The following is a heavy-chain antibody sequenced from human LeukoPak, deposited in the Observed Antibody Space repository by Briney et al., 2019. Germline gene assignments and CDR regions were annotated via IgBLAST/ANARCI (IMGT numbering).Heavy chain of an antibody. Sequence: PGGSLRLSCAASGFPFSSYSMNWVRQAPGKGLEWVSYISSSSSTIYYADSVKGRFTISRDNAKNSLYLQMNSLRAEDTAVYYCARDGYKFGFDYWGQGTLVTVSS. V-gene: IGHV3-48*04. J-gene: IGHJ4*02. D-gene: IGHD5-24*01. CDR1: GFPFSSYS. CDR2: ISSSSSTI. CDR3: ARDGYKFGFDY.